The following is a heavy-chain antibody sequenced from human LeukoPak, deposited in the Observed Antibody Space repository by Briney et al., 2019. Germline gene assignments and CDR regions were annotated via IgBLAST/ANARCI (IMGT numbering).Heavy chain of an antibody. D-gene: IGHD4-17*01. CDR1: GGSISSYF. V-gene: IGHV4-59*08. J-gene: IGHJ3*02. CDR3: ARRPTPFYGDYKVVAFDI. CDR2: IYYSGST. Sequence: SETLSLTCTVSGGSISSYFWSWIRQPPGKGLEWFGYIYYSGSTNYNPPLQSRVTISVDTSRNQFSLKLSSVTAADTAVYYCARRPTPFYGDYKVVAFDIWGQGTMVTVSS.